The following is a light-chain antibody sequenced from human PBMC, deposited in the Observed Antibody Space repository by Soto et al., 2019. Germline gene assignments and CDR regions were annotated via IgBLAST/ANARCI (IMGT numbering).Light chain of an antibody. CDR3: SSFTTSITDV. V-gene: IGLV2-14*03. Sequence: QSALTQPASVSGSPGQSITISCTGTRSDVGGYNYVSWYQQHPGKAPKVMIYEVTYRPAGVSSRFSGSKSGNTAYLTISGLQAEDEADYYCSSFTTSITDVFGTGTKLTVL. J-gene: IGLJ1*01. CDR1: RSDVGGYNY. CDR2: EVT.